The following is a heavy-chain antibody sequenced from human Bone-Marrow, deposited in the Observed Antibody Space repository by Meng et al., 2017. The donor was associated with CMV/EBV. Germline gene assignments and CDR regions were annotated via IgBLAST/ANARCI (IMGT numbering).Heavy chain of an antibody. J-gene: IGHJ4*02. CDR1: GYTFTGYY. D-gene: IGHD4-11*01. CDR2: IIPIFGTA. CDR3: ARSDDDYSPTDY. V-gene: IGHV1-69*05. Sequence: SVKVSCKASGYTFTGYYMHWVRQAPGQGLEWMGGIIPIFGTANYAQKFQGRVTITTDESTSTAYMELSSLRSEDTAVYYCARSDDDYSPTDYWGQGTLATVSS.